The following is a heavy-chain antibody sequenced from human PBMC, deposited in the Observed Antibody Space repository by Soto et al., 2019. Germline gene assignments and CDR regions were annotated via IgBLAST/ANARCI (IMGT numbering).Heavy chain of an antibody. J-gene: IGHJ6*02. D-gene: IGHD3-3*01. CDR2: IYHSGST. Sequence: SETLSLTCTVSGDSINSYYWSWIRQPPGKGLEWIGNIYHSGSTKYNPSLKSRVTVSVDTSKTHLSLRLSSVTAADTAVYYCARDGGRYYAMDVWGQGTTVTVSS. CDR3: ARDGGRYYAMDV. CDR1: GDSINSYY. V-gene: IGHV4-59*01.